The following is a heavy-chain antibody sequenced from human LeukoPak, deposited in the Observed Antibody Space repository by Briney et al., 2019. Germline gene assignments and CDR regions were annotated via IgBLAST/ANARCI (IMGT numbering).Heavy chain of an antibody. CDR2: INPNSAGT. CDR3: ARVNYDSSGYSVTLFDY. D-gene: IGHD3-22*01. J-gene: IGHJ4*02. V-gene: IGHV1-2*02. Sequence: GASVKVSCKASGYTFTGYYIHWMRQAPGQGLEWMGWINPNSAGTNYAQKFQGRVTMTRDTSISTAYMELSRLRSDDTAVYYCARVNYDSSGYSVTLFDYWGQGTLVTVSS. CDR1: GYTFTGYY.